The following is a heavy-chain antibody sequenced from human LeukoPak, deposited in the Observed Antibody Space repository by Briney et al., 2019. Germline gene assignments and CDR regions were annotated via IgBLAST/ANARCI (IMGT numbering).Heavy chain of an antibody. CDR2: ISAYSGNT. CDR1: GYTFTSFG. J-gene: IGHJ4*02. Sequence: ASVKVSCKASGYTFTSFGISWVRQAPGQGLEWMGWISAYSGNTNYAQKLQGRVTMTTDTSTSTAYMELRSLRSDDTAVYYCATGRRFRTFDYWGQGTLVTVSS. D-gene: IGHD1-14*01. V-gene: IGHV1-18*01. CDR3: ATGRRFRTFDY.